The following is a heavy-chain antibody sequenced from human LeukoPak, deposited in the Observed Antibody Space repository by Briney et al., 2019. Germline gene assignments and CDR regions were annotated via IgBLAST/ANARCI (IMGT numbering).Heavy chain of an antibody. CDR1: GGSITSGSYC. D-gene: IGHD3-10*01. CDR2: IFHSGST. CDR3: ARVGTYGSGIPWGFDP. V-gene: IGHV4-30-2*01. Sequence: SQTLSLTCTVSGGSITSGSYCWNWIRQPPGKGLEWIGYIFHSGSTYYNPSLKSRVTISVDRSKNQFSLKLSSVTAADTAVYYCARVGTYGSGIPWGFDPWGQGTLVTVSS. J-gene: IGHJ5*02.